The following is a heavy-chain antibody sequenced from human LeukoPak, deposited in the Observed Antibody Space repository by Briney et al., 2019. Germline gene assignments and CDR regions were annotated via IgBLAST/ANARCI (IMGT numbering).Heavy chain of an antibody. CDR1: GFTFSSYW. J-gene: IGHJ4*02. Sequence: PGGSLRLSCVASGFTFSSYWMHWARQPPGNGLVWVSRIGSDGSTTTYADSVKGRFTISRDNAKNTLYLQMNSLRAEDTAVYYCARERSGCSGYYSAIDSWGQGTQVTVSS. D-gene: IGHD3-22*01. V-gene: IGHV3-74*01. CDR3: ARERSGCSGYYSAIDS. CDR2: IGSDGSTT.